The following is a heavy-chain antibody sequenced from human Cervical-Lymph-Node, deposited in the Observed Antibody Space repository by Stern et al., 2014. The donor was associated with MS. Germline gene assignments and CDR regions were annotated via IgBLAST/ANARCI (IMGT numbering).Heavy chain of an antibody. CDR3: ATAPKYCSGGSCYFRAFDI. J-gene: IGHJ3*02. V-gene: IGHV1-24*01. Sequence: QVQLVQSGAEVKKPGASVKVSCKVSGYTLTELSMHWVRQAPGNGLEWLGGFDAEDGETIYAQKFQGRVTMTEDTSTDTAYMELSSLRSEDTAVYYCATAPKYCSGGSCYFRAFDIWGQGTMVTVSS. CDR1: GYTLTELS. D-gene: IGHD2-15*01. CDR2: FDAEDGET.